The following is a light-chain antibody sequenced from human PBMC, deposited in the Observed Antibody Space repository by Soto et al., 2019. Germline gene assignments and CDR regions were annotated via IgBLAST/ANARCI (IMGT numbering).Light chain of an antibody. CDR3: QQFNGFPLT. J-gene: IGKJ4*01. Sequence: IQLTQSPSSLSASVGDRVTITCRAGQDIGSALAWYQQRPGKAPKLLLYDASNLEAGVPSRFSGSGSGTDFTSNITSLRHEDFAPYYCQQFNGFPLTFGGGTKVQIK. CDR2: DAS. CDR1: QDIGSA. V-gene: IGKV1-13*02.